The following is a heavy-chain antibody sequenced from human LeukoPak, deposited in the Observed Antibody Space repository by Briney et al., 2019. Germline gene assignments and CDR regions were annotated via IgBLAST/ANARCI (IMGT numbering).Heavy chain of an antibody. CDR3: ARDMGGYYNYYYYGMDV. D-gene: IGHD3-3*01. CDR1: GYTFTTYG. Sequence: GASVKVSCKASGYTFTTYGINWVRQAPGQGLEWMGWISVYNGNTNYAENLQDRVTMTTDTSTSTAYMELRSLRSDDTAAYYCARDMGGYYNYYYYGMDVWGQGTTVTVSS. CDR2: ISVYNGNT. V-gene: IGHV1-18*01. J-gene: IGHJ6*02.